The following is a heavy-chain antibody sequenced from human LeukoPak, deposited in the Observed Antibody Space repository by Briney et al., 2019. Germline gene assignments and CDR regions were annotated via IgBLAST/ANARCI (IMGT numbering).Heavy chain of an antibody. CDR2: ISGSGGST. CDR1: GFTFSSYA. CDR3: AKDSQTLYCSGGSCYRRNWFDP. J-gene: IGHJ5*02. Sequence: GGSLRLSCAASGFTFSSYAMSWVRQAPGKGLEWVSAISGSGGSTYYADSVKGRFTISRDNSKNTLYLQMSSLRAEDTAVYYCAKDSQTLYCSGGSCYRRNWFDPWGQGTLVTVSS. D-gene: IGHD2-15*01. V-gene: IGHV3-23*01.